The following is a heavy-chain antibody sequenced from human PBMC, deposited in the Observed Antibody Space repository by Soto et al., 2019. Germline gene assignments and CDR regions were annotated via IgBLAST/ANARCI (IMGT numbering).Heavy chain of an antibody. D-gene: IGHD2-15*01. Sequence: SGPTLVQPTQTLTLTCTFSGFSLSTSGVGVGWIRQPPGKALEWLALIYWDDDERYSPSLKSRLTITKDTSKNQVVLTMTNMDPVDTATYYCAHQVVTTTLYAFDIWGQGTMVTVSS. CDR1: GFSLSTSGVG. CDR2: IYWDDDE. V-gene: IGHV2-5*02. CDR3: AHQVVTTTLYAFDI. J-gene: IGHJ3*02.